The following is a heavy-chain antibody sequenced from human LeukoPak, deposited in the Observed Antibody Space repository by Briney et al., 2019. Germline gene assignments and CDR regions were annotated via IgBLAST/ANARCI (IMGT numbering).Heavy chain of an antibody. J-gene: IGHJ4*02. V-gene: IGHV3-74*01. Sequence: PGGSLRLSCAASGFTFSSYWMHWVRQAPGKGLVWVSRINTDGSGTSYADSVKGRFTISRDNAKNSLYLQMNSLRAEDTAVYYCAREHDSSGYSYWGQGTLVTVSS. D-gene: IGHD3-22*01. CDR3: AREHDSSGYSY. CDR2: INTDGSGT. CDR1: GFTFSSYW.